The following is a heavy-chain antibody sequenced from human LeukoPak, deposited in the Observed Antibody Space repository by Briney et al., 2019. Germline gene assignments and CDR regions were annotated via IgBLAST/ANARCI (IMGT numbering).Heavy chain of an antibody. Sequence: GSLRLSCVASGFTFSSYAMSWVRQAPGKGLEWASGIRGNAGTTYYADAVKGRFTIFRDNSKNMLYLQMNSLRVEDTAVYYCAKGHTDSSGYYYFDSWGQGTLVTVSS. CDR1: GFTFSSYA. V-gene: IGHV3-23*01. CDR3: AKGHTDSSGYYYFDS. CDR2: IRGNAGTT. D-gene: IGHD3-22*01. J-gene: IGHJ4*02.